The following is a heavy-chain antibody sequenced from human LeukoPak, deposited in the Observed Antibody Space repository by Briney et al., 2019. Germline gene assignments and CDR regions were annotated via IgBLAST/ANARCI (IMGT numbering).Heavy chain of an antibody. J-gene: IGHJ5*02. V-gene: IGHV1-46*01. D-gene: IGHD3-16*02. CDR2: INPSGGST. Sequence: ASVKVSCKASGYTFTSYYMHWVRQAPGQGLEWMGIINPSGGSTSYAQKFQGRVTMTRDMSTSTVYMELSSLRSEDTAVYYCARGGPWGSYRSRWFDPWGQGTLVTVSS. CDR1: GYTFTSYY. CDR3: ARGGPWGSYRSRWFDP.